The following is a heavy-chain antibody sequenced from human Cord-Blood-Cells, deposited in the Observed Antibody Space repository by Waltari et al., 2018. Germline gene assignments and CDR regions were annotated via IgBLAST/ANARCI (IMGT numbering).Heavy chain of an antibody. J-gene: IGHJ4*02. CDR2: INHSGST. D-gene: IGHD3-22*01. Sequence: QVQLQQWGAGLLKPSETLSLTCAVYGGSFSGYYWSWIRQPPGKVLEWIGEINHSGSTNYNPSLKSRVTISVDTSKNQFSLKLSSVTAADTAVYYCARNYYDSSGSQYYFDYWGQGTLVTVSS. CDR1: GGSFSGYY. CDR3: ARNYYDSSGSQYYFDY. V-gene: IGHV4-34*01.